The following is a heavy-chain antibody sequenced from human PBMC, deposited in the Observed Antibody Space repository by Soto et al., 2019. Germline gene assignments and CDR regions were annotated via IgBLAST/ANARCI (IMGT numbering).Heavy chain of an antibody. Sequence: ASVKVSCKASGYTFTSYHVHWVRQAPGQGLEWMGKINPSGGRTSYAQKFQGRVTMTRDTSTSTLYMELRRLRSEETAEYYCAREVQPYYYDSSGSRFDPWGQGTLLTVSS. J-gene: IGHJ5*02. CDR3: AREVQPYYYDSSGSRFDP. V-gene: IGHV1-46*01. CDR2: INPSGGRT. CDR1: GYTFTSYH. D-gene: IGHD3-22*01.